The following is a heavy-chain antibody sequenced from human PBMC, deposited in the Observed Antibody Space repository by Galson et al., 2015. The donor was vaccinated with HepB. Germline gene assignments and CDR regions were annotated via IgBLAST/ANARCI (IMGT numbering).Heavy chain of an antibody. CDR3: ARLAWHQIDY. CDR1: GGSISSSSYY. D-gene: IGHD5-12*01. J-gene: IGHJ4*02. CDR2: IYYSGST. Sequence: LSLTCTVSGGSISSSSYYWGWIRQPPGKGLEWIGSIYYSGSTYYNPSLKSRVTISVDTSKNQFSLKLSSVTAADTAAYYCARLAWHQIDYWGQGTLVTVSS. V-gene: IGHV4-39*07.